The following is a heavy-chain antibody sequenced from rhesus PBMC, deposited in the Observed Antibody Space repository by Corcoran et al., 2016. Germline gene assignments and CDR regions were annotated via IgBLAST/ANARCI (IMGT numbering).Heavy chain of an antibody. D-gene: IGHD3-34*01. CDR2: IYGSSGST. Sequence: QLQLQESGPGLVKPSETLSLTCAVSGGSISGGYDGSWIRQPPGKGLEWIGNIYGSSGSTNYTPSLRKRVTISEDASKNDFALKMSSVTAADTAVYYCARGPLTGVIGYWGQGVLVTVSS. CDR3: ARGPLTGVIGY. CDR1: GGSISGGYD. J-gene: IGHJ4*01. V-gene: IGHV4-76*01.